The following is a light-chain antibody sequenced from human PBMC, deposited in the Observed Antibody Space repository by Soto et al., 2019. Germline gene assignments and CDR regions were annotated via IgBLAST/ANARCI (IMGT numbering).Light chain of an antibody. CDR1: SSDVGGYNS. V-gene: IGLV2-14*01. CDR3: SSFTSSLTYV. J-gene: IGLJ1*01. Sequence: QSVLTQPASVSGSPGQSITISCTGTSSDVGGYNSVSWYRQDPGKAPKLMIYDVTNRPSGVSNRFSGSKSGNTASLTISGLQAEDEVDYYCSSFTSSLTYVFGTGTKVTGL. CDR2: DVT.